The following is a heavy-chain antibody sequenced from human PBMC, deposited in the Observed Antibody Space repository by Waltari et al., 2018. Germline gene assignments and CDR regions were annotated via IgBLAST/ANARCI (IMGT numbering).Heavy chain of an antibody. CDR1: GFRVRDHF. Sequence: EVEVVASGGGLMQPGGSLRRSCAASGFRVRDHFISWVRQAPGKGLEWVSISYTVGTTYFAESVKGRFTISRDNSRNTVYLQMNSLRVEDTAVYFCARVAGTALHRYYHYYMDLWGKGTTVTVSS. J-gene: IGHJ6*03. V-gene: IGHV3-53*01. CDR2: SYTVGTT. D-gene: IGHD2-15*01. CDR3: ARVAGTALHRYYHYYMDL.